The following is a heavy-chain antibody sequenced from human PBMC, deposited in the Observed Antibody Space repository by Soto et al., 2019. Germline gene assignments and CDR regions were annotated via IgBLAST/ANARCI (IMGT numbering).Heavy chain of an antibody. CDR3: ARDVGLQHDTGYYDFWSGKNNWFDP. D-gene: IGHD3-3*01. V-gene: IGHV4-59*11. CDR2: ISYSGST. CDR1: GGSISGHY. J-gene: IGHJ5*02. Sequence: SETLSLTCTVSGGSISGHYWSWIRQPPGKGLQYIGYISYSGSTNYNPSLKSRVTISVDTSNNQFSLRLSSVTAADTAVYYCARDVGLQHDTGYYDFWSGKNNWFDPWGQGILVTAPQ.